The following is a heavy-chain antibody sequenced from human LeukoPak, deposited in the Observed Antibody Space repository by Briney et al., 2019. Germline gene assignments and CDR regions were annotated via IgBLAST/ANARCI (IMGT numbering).Heavy chain of an antibody. CDR2: INFIGRT. J-gene: IGHJ4*02. CDR1: GFSVSDPLSY. Sequence: SETLSLTCTVSGFSVSDPLSYWGWVRQPPGKGLEWIAEINFIGRTSYDSSLNSRVTMSVDTSKNHFSLKMTSVSAADTAVYFCARLTKGRYFDYIFAFWGQGILVTVSS. V-gene: IGHV4-39*01. D-gene: IGHD3-9*01. CDR3: ARLTKGRYFDYIFAF.